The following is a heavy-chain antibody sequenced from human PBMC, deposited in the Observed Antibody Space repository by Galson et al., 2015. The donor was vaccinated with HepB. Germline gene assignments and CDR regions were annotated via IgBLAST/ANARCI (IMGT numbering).Heavy chain of an antibody. V-gene: IGHV4-30-4*01. Sequence: WSWIRQPPGKGLEWIGYIYYSGSTYYNPSLKSRVTISVDTSKNQFSLKLSSVTAADTAVYYCARDRRVTMVRGDNAGLWEEYYYYMDVWGKGTTVTVSS. CDR3: ARDRRVTMVRGDNAGLWEEYYYYMDV. D-gene: IGHD3-10*01. J-gene: IGHJ6*03. CDR2: IYYSGST.